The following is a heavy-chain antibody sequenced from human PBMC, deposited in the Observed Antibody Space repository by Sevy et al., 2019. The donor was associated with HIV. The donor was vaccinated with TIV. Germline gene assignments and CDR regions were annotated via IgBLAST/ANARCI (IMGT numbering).Heavy chain of an antibody. CDR2: ISWNSGSK. J-gene: IGHJ4*02. Sequence: GGSLRLSCAASGFTFDDYAMHWVRQAPGKGLEWVSGISWNSGSKGYADSVKGRFTISKDNAKNSLYLQMNSLRAEDTDLYYCAKESIRVPAGFDYWGQGTLVTVSS. V-gene: IGHV3-9*01. CDR3: AKESIRVPAGFDY. D-gene: IGHD2-2*01. CDR1: GFTFDDYA.